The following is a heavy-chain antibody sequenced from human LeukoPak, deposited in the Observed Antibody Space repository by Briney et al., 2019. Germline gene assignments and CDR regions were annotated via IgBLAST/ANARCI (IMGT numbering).Heavy chain of an antibody. CDR3: TGKYYYDTSGYYYADY. CDR1: GGSISSYY. V-gene: IGHV4-4*07. D-gene: IGHD3-22*01. J-gene: IGHJ4*02. CDR2: IYNSGST. Sequence: KTSETLSLTCTVSGGSISSYYWSWIRQPAGKGLEWIGRIYNSGSTTYNPSLKSRVTMSVDTSKNQFSLKLSTVTAADTAVYYCTGKYYYDTSGYYYADYWGQGTLVTVSS.